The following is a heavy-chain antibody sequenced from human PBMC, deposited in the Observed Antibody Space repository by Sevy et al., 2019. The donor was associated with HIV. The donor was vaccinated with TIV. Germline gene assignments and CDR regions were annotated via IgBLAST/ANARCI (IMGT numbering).Heavy chain of an antibody. V-gene: IGHV3-33*01. Sequence: GGSLRLSCAASGFTFSSYGMHWVRQAPGKGLEWVAVIWYAGSNKYYADSVKGRFTISRDNSKNTLYLQMNSLRAEDTAVYYCARAVAIGNIAAASLGMDIWGQGTTVTVSS. CDR2: IWYAGSNK. D-gene: IGHD6-13*01. CDR1: GFTFSSYG. CDR3: ARAVAIGNIAAASLGMDI. J-gene: IGHJ6*01.